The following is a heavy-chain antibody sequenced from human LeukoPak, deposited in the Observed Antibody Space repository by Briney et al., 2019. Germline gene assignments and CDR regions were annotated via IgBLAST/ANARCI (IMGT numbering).Heavy chain of an antibody. CDR2: IKQDGSEK. Sequence: PGGSLRLSCAASGFTFSSYWMSWVRQAPGKGLEWVANIKQDGSEKYYVDSVKGRFTISRDNAKNSLYLQMNSLRAEDTAVYYCASSTVTTSEYFQHWGQGTLVTVSS. CDR3: ASSTVTTSEYFQH. D-gene: IGHD4-17*01. J-gene: IGHJ1*01. V-gene: IGHV3-7*01. CDR1: GFTFSSYW.